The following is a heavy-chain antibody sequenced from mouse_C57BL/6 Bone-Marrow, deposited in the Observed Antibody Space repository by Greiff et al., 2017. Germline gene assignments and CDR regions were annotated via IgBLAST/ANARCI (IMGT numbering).Heavy chain of an antibody. D-gene: IGHD2-4*01. CDR2: IHPNSGST. CDR3: ARSGDYDGGDYAMDY. Sequence: QVQLKQPGAELVKPGASVKLSCKASGYTFTSYWMHWVKQRPGQGLEWIGMIHPNSGSTNYNEKFKSKATLTVDKSSSTAYMQLSSLTSEDSAVYYWARSGDYDGGDYAMDYWGQGTSVTVSS. J-gene: IGHJ4*01. CDR1: GYTFTSYW. V-gene: IGHV1-64*01.